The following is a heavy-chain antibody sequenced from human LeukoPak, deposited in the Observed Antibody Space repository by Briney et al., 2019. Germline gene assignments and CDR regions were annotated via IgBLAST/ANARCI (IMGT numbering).Heavy chain of an antibody. CDR3: AREFVDSSFDF. J-gene: IGHJ4*02. D-gene: IGHD3-22*01. V-gene: IGHV3-48*01. Sequence: GGSLRLSCAASGFTFSTYSMNRVRQAPGKGLEWVSYISGSGSSIYYADSVKGRFTISRDNAKNSLYLQMNSLRAEDTAVYYCAREFVDSSFDFWGQGTLVTVSS. CDR1: GFTFSTYS. CDR2: ISGSGSSI.